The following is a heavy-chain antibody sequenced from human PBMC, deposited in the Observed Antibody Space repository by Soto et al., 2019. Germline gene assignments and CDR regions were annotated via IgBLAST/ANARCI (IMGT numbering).Heavy chain of an antibody. Sequence: SVKVSCKASGGTFSSYTISWVRQAPGQGLEWMGRIIPILGIANYAQKFQGRVTITADKSTSTAYMELSSLRSEDTAVYYCARGCITRPCSWGNYFDYWGQGTLVTVSS. J-gene: IGHJ4*02. CDR1: GGTFSSYT. D-gene: IGHD3-16*01. CDR2: IIPILGIA. V-gene: IGHV1-69*02. CDR3: ARGCITRPCSWGNYFDY.